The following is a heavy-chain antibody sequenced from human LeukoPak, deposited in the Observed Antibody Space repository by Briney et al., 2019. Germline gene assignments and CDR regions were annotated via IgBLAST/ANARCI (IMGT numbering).Heavy chain of an antibody. CDR1: GGSINSYY. D-gene: IGHD5-24*01. CDR3: VRWADDYHSANFDF. J-gene: IGHJ4*02. Sequence: PSETLSLTCTVSGGSINSYYWNWIRQPPGKGLEWIGYIFYSGSTGYNPSLRSRVTISADTSKNQFSLKLSSVTSADTAVYYCVRWADDYHSANFDFWGQGTLVTVSS. V-gene: IGHV4-59*01. CDR2: IFYSGST.